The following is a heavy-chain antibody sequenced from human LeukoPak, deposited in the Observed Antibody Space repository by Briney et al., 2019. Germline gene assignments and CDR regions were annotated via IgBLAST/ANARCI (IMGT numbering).Heavy chain of an antibody. CDR3: AREWSPSRELLGYYYGMDV. Sequence: GGSLRLSCAASGFSFSTYWMHWVRQAPGRGLVWVSRTNSDGSSTSYADSVKGRFTISRDNSKNTLYLQMNSLRAEDTAVYYCAREWSPSRELLGYYYGMDVWGQGTTVTVSS. J-gene: IGHJ6*02. CDR2: TNSDGSST. D-gene: IGHD3-10*01. CDR1: GFSFSTYW. V-gene: IGHV3-74*01.